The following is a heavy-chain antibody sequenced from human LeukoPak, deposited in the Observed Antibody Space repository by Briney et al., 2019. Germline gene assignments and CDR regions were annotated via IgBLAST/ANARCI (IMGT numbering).Heavy chain of an antibody. J-gene: IGHJ6*02. V-gene: IGHV4-34*01. D-gene: IGHD2-15*01. CDR3: ASLCCLRDRPVGMDV. CDR2: INHSGST. CDR1: GGSFSGYY. Sequence: RSSETLSLTCAVYGGSFSGYYWSWIRQPPGKGLEWIGEINHSGSTNYNPSLKSRVTISVDTSKNQFSLKLSSVTAADTAVYYCASLCCLRDRPVGMDVWGQGTTVTVSS.